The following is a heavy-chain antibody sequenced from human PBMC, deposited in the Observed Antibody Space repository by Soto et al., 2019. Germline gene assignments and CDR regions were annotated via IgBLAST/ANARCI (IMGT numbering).Heavy chain of an antibody. CDR2: INHSGST. Sequence: SETLSLTCAVYGGSFSGYYWSWIRQPPGKGLEWIGEINHSGSTNYNPSLKSRVTISVDTSKNQFSLKLSSVTAADTAVYYCARASYYYFWSGYHQSKLFDYWGQATLVTVSS. V-gene: IGHV4-34*01. J-gene: IGHJ4*02. CDR1: GGSFSGYY. D-gene: IGHD3-3*01. CDR3: ARASYYYFWSGYHQSKLFDY.